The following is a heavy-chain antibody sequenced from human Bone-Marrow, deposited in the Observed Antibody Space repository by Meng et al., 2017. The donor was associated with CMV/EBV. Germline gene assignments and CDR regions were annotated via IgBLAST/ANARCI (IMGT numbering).Heavy chain of an antibody. CDR3: AKDHSPSTNYDFWSGYYRDNWSDP. V-gene: IGHV3-30*02. D-gene: IGHD3-3*01. CDR1: GFTFSNYG. J-gene: IGHJ5*02. CDR2: IRNDGSNK. Sequence: GESPKISFAASGFTFSNYGMHWVRQAPGKGLEWVAFIRNDGSNKYADSVKGRFTLSRANSKNTLYLQMNRLRTEDTAVYYCAKDHSPSTNYDFWSGYYRDNWSDPWGQGTLDTVSS.